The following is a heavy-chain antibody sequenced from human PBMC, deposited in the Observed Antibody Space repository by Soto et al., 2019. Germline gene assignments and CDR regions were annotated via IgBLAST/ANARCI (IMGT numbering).Heavy chain of an antibody. Sequence: QVQLVESGGGLVKPGGSLRLSCAASGFTFSDYYMIWIRQAPGKGLEWVSHISNIDSTKYYADSVKGRFTISRDNAKKTLYLQMNNLRAEDTAVYYCARRGGDQSLNYWGQGTLGTVSS. V-gene: IGHV3-11*01. CDR3: ARRGGDQSLNY. D-gene: IGHD3-16*02. CDR2: ISNIDSTK. CDR1: GFTFSDYY. J-gene: IGHJ4*02.